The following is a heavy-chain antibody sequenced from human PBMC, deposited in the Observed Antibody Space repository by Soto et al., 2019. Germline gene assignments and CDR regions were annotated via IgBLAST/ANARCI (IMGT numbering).Heavy chain of an antibody. J-gene: IGHJ6*02. CDR2: IIPIFGTA. CDR3: ARVRDIVVVPAAIPYYYGMDV. V-gene: IGHV1-69*13. Sequence: GASVKVSCKASGGTFSSYAISWVRQAPGQGLEWMGGIIPIFGTANYAQKFQGRVTITADESTSTAYMELSSLRSEDTAVYYCARVRDIVVVPAAIPYYYGMDVWGQGTTVTVSS. CDR1: GGTFSSYA. D-gene: IGHD2-2*01.